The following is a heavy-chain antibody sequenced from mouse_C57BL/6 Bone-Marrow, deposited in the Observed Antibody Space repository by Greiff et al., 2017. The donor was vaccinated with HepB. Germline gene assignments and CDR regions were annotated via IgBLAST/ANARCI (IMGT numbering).Heavy chain of an antibody. D-gene: IGHD1-1*01. CDR3: TSWTTVVATD. J-gene: IGHJ3*01. Sequence: EVQGVESGGGLVQPGGSMKLSCAASGFTFSDAWMDWVRQSPEKGLEWVAEIRNKANNHATYYAESVKGRFTISRDDSKSSVYLQMNSLRAEDTGIYYCTSWTTVVATDWGQGTLVTVSA. CDR1: GFTFSDAW. CDR2: IRNKANNHAT. V-gene: IGHV6-6*01.